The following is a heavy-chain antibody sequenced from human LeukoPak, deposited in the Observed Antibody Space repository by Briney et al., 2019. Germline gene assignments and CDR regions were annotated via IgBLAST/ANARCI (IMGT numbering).Heavy chain of an antibody. CDR3: ARETPQEVVAATRAEGYHFDF. CDR2: IYYSGST. CDR1: GGSISSSSYY. V-gene: IGHV4-39*07. D-gene: IGHD2-15*01. J-gene: IGHJ4*02. Sequence: SETLSLTCTVSGGSISSSSYYWGWIRQPPGKGLEWIGSIYYSGSTYYNPSLKSRVTMSVDTSKNQFSLKLTSVTAADTAVYYCARETPQEVVAATRAEGYHFDFWGQGTLVTVSS.